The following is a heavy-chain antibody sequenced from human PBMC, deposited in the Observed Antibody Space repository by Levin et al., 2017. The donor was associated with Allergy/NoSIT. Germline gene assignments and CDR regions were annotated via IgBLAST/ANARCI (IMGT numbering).Heavy chain of an antibody. Sequence: GASVKVSCKASGGTFSSYAISWVRQAPGQGLEWMGGIIPIFGTANYAQKFQGRVTITADESTSTAYMELSSLRSEDTAVYYCARVGGRDDYGDYYYYYGMDVWGQGTTVTVSS. V-gene: IGHV1-69*13. D-gene: IGHD4-17*01. CDR2: IIPIFGTA. CDR1: GGTFSSYA. J-gene: IGHJ6*02. CDR3: ARVGGRDDYGDYYYYYGMDV.